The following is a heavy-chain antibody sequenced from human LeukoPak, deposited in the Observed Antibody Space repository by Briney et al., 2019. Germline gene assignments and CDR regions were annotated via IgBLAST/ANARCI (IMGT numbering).Heavy chain of an antibody. V-gene: IGHV4-4*07. J-gene: IGHJ6*03. CDR1: GGSISSYY. Sequence: PSETLSLTCTVSGGSISSYYWSWIRQPAGKGLEWIGRIYTSGSTNYNPSLKSRVTMSVDTSKNQFSLQLSSVTAADKAVYYCAREDIVVVPAAGSLEYYYYYMDVWGKGTTVTVSS. D-gene: IGHD2-2*01. CDR3: AREDIVVVPAAGSLEYYYYYMDV. CDR2: IYTSGST.